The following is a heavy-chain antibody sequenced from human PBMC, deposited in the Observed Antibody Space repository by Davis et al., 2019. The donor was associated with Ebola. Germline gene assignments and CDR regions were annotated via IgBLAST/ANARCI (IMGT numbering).Heavy chain of an antibody. V-gene: IGHV3-73*01. Sequence: GESLKISCAASGFTFSGSAMHWVRQASGKGLEWVGRIRSKANSYATAYAASVKGRFTISRDDSKNTAYLQMNSLKTEDTAVYYCTSGGSGSYEVDYWGQGTLVTVS. CDR3: TSGGSGSYEVDY. D-gene: IGHD1-26*01. J-gene: IGHJ4*02. CDR1: GFTFSGSA. CDR2: IRSKANSYAT.